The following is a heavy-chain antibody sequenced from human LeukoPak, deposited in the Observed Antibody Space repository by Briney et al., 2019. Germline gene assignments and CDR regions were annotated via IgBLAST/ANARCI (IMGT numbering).Heavy chain of an antibody. CDR2: INPNNGGT. CDR3: ARGYALYSGRYIDFDY. J-gene: IGHJ4*02. Sequence: ASVKVSCKASGYTFAGHYMHWVRQAPGQGLEWMGWINPNNGGTNYAQKFQGRVTMTRDTSISTAYMELSRLRSDDTAVYYCARGYALYSGRYIDFDYWGQGTLVTVSS. CDR1: GYTFAGHY. D-gene: IGHD1-26*01. V-gene: IGHV1-2*02.